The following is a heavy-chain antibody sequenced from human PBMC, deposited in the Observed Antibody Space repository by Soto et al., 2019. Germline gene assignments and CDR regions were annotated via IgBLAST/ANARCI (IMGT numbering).Heavy chain of an antibody. CDR1: GFTVSSNY. D-gene: IGHD6-13*01. CDR2: IYSGGST. Sequence: GSLRLSCAASGFTVSSNYMSWVRQAPGKGLEWVSVIYSGGSTYYADSVKGRFTISRDNSKNTLYLQMNSLRAEDTAVYYCARVGDSSSWYDYWGQGTLVTVSS. CDR3: ARVGDSSSWYDY. V-gene: IGHV3-66*01. J-gene: IGHJ4*02.